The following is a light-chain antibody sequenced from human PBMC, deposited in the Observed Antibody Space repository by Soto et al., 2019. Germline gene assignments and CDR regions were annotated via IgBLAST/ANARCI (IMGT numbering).Light chain of an antibody. V-gene: IGLV2-14*01. CDR2: DVS. J-gene: IGLJ1*01. CDR1: SSDDGGYNY. CDR3: SSSTSSSSYV. Sequence: HSVRTQPASVSGSPGQSITISCTGTSSDDGGYNYVSWYQQHPGKAPKLMIYDVSNRPSGVSNRFSGSKSGNTASLTISGLQAEDEADYYCSSSTSSSSYVFGTGTKVT.